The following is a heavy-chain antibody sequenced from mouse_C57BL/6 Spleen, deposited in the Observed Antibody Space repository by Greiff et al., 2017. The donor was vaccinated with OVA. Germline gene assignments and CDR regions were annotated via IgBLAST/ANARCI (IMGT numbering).Heavy chain of an antibody. CDR3: ARTDYGSSYAWFAY. J-gene: IGHJ3*01. CDR2: IDPNSGGT. V-gene: IGHV1-72*01. D-gene: IGHD1-1*01. CDR1: GYTFTSYW. Sequence: QVQLKQPGAELVKPGASVKLSCKASGYTFTSYWMHWVKQRPGRGLEWIGRIDPNSGGTKYNEKFKSKATLTVDKPSSTAYMQLSSLTSEDSAVDYCARTDYGSSYAWFAYWGQGTLVTVSA.